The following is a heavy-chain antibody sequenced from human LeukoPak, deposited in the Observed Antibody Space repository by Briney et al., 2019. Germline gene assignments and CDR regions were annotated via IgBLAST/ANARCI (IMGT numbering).Heavy chain of an antibody. Sequence: GGSLRLSCAASGFTFSEYGMHWVRQAPGKGLEWLAFLRDDGSNKSYADSVKGRFTISRDNSKNTLYLQMNSLRAEDTAVYYCAREIPGGAVTLDYWGQGTLVTVSS. CDR2: LRDDGSNK. D-gene: IGHD1-26*01. CDR3: AREIPGGAVTLDY. CDR1: GFTFSEYG. V-gene: IGHV3-30*02. J-gene: IGHJ4*02.